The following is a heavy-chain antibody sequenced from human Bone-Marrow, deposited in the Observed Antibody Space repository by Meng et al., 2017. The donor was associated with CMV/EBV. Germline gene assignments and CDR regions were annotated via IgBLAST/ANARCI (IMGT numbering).Heavy chain of an antibody. Sequence: YLITSYYIHWLRQAPRLGLGWMGWLNPNPCGNHYPPEFPGRIPITSDPFHDTGYMDLSRLTSDDTAVYYCAKDGFRDYSDYGKIELWGQGTLVTVSS. J-gene: IGHJ4*02. CDR1: YLITSYY. CDR2: LNPNPCGN. D-gene: IGHD4-11*01. CDR3: AKDGFRDYSDYGKIEL. V-gene: IGHV1-2*02.